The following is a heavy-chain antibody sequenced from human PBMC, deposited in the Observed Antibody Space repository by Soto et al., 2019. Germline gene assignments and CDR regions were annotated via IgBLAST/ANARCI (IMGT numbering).Heavy chain of an antibody. CDR2: INPIFGTA. V-gene: IGHV1-69*13. Sequence: GASVKVSCKASGGTFSSYAIRWVRQAPGQGLDWMGGINPIFGTANYAQKFQGRVTITADESTSTAYMELSSLRSEDTAVYYCARGVTYDDAFDSWGQGTMVTVSS. D-gene: IGHD2-21*02. J-gene: IGHJ3*02. CDR1: GGTFSSYA. CDR3: ARGVTYDDAFDS.